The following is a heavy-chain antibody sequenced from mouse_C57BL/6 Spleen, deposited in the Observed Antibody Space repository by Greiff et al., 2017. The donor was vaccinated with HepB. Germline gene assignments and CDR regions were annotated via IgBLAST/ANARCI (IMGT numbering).Heavy chain of an antibody. V-gene: IGHV1-4*01. Sequence: QVQLQQSGAELARPGASVKMSCKASGYTFTSYTMHWVKQRPGQGLEWIGYINPSSGYTKYNQKFKDKATLTADKSSSTAYMQLSSLTSEDSAVYYCARGRLMGYGKYVDYWGQGTTLTVSS. D-gene: IGHD2-1*01. CDR3: ARGRLMGYGKYVDY. CDR2: INPSSGYT. CDR1: GYTFTSYT. J-gene: IGHJ2*01.